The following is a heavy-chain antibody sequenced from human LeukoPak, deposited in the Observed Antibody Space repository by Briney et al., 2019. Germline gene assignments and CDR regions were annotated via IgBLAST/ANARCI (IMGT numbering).Heavy chain of an antibody. D-gene: IGHD3-22*01. J-gene: IGHJ3*02. CDR1: GGSISSSTYY. CDR3: ARRRDYYDSSGSGGAFDI. CDR2: IYYSGST. V-gene: IGHV4-39*01. Sequence: SETLSLTCSVSGGSISSSTYYWGWIRQPPGKGLEWIGSIYYSGSTYYNPSLKSRVTISVDTSKNQFSLKLSSVTAADTAVYYCARRRDYYDSSGSGGAFDIWGQGTMVTVSS.